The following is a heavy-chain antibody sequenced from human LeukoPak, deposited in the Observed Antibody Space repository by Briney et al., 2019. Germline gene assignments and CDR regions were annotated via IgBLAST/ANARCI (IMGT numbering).Heavy chain of an antibody. CDR2: ITTSDGNT. CDR1: GFTFSSYT. D-gene: IGHD7-27*01. Sequence: GGSLRLSCAASGFTFSSYTMSWVRQAPGKGLEWVSTITTSDGNTYYADSVKGRFTVSRDNSKNILFLQMNSLRAEDRAVYYCAKDGGLWVSAHWGDSWGRGTLVTVPS. V-gene: IGHV3-23*01. J-gene: IGHJ4*02. CDR3: AKDGGLWVSAHWGDS.